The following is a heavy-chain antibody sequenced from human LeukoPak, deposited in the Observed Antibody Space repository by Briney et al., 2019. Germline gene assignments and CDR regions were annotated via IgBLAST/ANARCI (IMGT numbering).Heavy chain of an antibody. J-gene: IGHJ4*02. CDR2: MNPNSGNT. CDR1: GYTFTSYD. D-gene: IGHD2-15*01. CDR3: ARGRTPAKYCSGGSCYSGY. V-gene: IGHV1-8*01. Sequence: GASVKVSYKASGYTFTSYDINWVRQATGQGLEWMGWMNPNSGNTGYAQKFQGRVTMTRNTSISTAYMELSSLRSEDTAVYYCARGRTPAKYCSGGSCYSGYWGQGTLVTVSS.